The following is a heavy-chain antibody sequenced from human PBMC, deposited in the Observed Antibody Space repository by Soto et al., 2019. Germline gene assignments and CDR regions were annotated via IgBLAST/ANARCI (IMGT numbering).Heavy chain of an antibody. J-gene: IGHJ6*02. V-gene: IGHV3-30-3*01. D-gene: IGHD3-3*01. CDR1: GFTFSSYA. CDR3: ARDVVSRGYYDVWSGYPNNYYYYGMDV. CDR2: ISYDGSNK. Sequence: GGSLRLSCAASGFTFSSYAMHWVRQAPGKGLEWEAAISYDGSNKYYADSVKGRFTISRDNSKNTLYLQMNSLRAEDTAVYYCARDVVSRGYYDVWSGYPNNYYYYGMDVWGQGTTVTVSS.